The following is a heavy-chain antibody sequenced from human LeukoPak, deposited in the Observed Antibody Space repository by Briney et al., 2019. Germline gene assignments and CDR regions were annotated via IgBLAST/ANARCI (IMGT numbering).Heavy chain of an antibody. CDR3: ATYRQVLLPFES. Sequence: SGGSLRLSCAASGFTFSSYAMNWVRQPPGKGLEWVSSIFPSGGEIHYADSVRGRFTISRDNSKSILSLQMNSLRAEDTATYYCATYRQVLLPFESWGQGTLVTVSS. J-gene: IGHJ4*02. V-gene: IGHV3-23*01. CDR2: IFPSGGEI. CDR1: GFTFSSYA. D-gene: IGHD5-18*01.